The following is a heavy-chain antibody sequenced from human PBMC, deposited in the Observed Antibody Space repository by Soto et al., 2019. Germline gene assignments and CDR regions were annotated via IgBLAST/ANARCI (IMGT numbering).Heavy chain of an antibody. CDR2: INHSGST. CDR1: GGSFSGCY. CDR3: ARETGDVWYFDY. J-gene: IGHJ4*02. V-gene: IGHV4-34*01. D-gene: IGHD7-27*01. Sequence: PSETLSLTCAVHGGSFSGCYWSWIRQPPGKGLQWIGEINHSGSTNYNPSLKSRVTISVDTSKNQFSLKLGSVTAADTAVYYCARETGDVWYFDYWGQGTLVTVSS.